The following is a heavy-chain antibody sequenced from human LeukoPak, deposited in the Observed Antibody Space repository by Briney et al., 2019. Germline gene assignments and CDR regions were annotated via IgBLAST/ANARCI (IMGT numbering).Heavy chain of an antibody. CDR1: GFTFSSYA. CDR3: ARVLPHSDPLDY. Sequence: GRSLRLSCAASGFTFSSYAMHWVRQAPGKGLEWVAVISYDGSNKYYADSVKGRFTISRDNSKDTLYLQMNSLRAEDTAVYYCARVLPHSDPLDYWGQGTLVTVSS. CDR2: ISYDGSNK. J-gene: IGHJ4*02. V-gene: IGHV3-30*04. D-gene: IGHD2-15*01.